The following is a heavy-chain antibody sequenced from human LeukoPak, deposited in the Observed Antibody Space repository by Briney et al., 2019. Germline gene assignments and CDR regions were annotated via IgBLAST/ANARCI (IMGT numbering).Heavy chain of an antibody. CDR1: GLTFSSYA. CDR2: ISGSGGST. D-gene: IGHD6-13*01. J-gene: IGHJ6*02. Sequence: GSLRLSCAASGLTFSSYAMSWVRQAPGKGLEWVSAISGSGGSTYYADSVKGRFTISRDNSKNTLYLQMNSLRAEDTAVYYCAKVLAAADKYYYYGMDVWGQGTTVTVSS. V-gene: IGHV3-23*01. CDR3: AKVLAAADKYYYYGMDV.